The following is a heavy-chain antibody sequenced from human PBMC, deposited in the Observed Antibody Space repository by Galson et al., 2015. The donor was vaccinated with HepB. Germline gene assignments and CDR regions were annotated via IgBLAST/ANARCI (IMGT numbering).Heavy chain of an antibody. Sequence: SVKVSCKASGGTFSSYAISWVRQAPGQGLEWMGGIIPIFGTANYAQKFQGRVTITADGSTSTAYMELSSLRSEDTAVYYCAKHVLRFLERPGPPYYYYGMDVWGQGTTVTVSS. J-gene: IGHJ6*02. V-gene: IGHV1-69*13. CDR1: GGTFSSYA. CDR3: AKHVLRFLERPGPPYYYYGMDV. CDR2: IIPIFGTA. D-gene: IGHD3-3*01.